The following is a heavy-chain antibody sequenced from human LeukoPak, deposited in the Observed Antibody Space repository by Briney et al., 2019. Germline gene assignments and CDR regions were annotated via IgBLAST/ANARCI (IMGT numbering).Heavy chain of an antibody. J-gene: IGHJ4*02. CDR2: IYYSKNT. D-gene: IGHD5-18*01. V-gene: IGHV4-39*01. CDR3: VSPRGFSYGYFDY. CDR1: GGSISSSSAY. Sequence: SETLSLTCTVSGGSISSSSAYWGWIRQPPGKGLEWIGSIYYSKNTYYNPSLKSRVTISADTSKNQYSLTLGSVSATDTAVYYCVSPRGFSYGYFDYWGQGTLVTVSS.